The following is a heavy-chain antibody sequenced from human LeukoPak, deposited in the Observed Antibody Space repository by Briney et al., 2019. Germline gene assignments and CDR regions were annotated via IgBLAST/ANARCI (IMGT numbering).Heavy chain of an antibody. CDR3: ATEDYSSSSLRRFDP. D-gene: IGHD6-6*01. V-gene: IGHV1-24*01. Sequence: ASVKVSCKVSGYTLTELSMHWVRQAPGKGLEWMGGFDPEDGETIYAQKFQGRVTMTEDTSTDTAYMELSSLRSEDTAVYYCATEDYSSSSLRRFDPWGQGTLVTVSS. J-gene: IGHJ5*02. CDR2: FDPEDGET. CDR1: GYTLTELS.